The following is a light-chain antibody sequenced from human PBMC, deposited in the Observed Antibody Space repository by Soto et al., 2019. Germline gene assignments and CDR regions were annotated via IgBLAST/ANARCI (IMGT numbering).Light chain of an antibody. Sequence: QSVLTQPASVSGSPGQSITISCTGSRSDDGGYNYVSWYQQHTGNAPKPMIYEASNRPSVVSNRFSGSKSGNTASLTISGLHSEDEADYYCSSYTSSGTLVFGGGTKGTVL. CDR2: EAS. J-gene: IGLJ2*01. V-gene: IGLV2-14*01. CDR1: RSDDGGYNY. CDR3: SSYTSSGTLV.